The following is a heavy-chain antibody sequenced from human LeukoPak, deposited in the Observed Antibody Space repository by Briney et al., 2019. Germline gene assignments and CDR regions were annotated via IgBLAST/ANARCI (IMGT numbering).Heavy chain of an antibody. CDR3: ARAYSSGLIDY. D-gene: IGHD6-19*01. Sequence: ASVKVSCKASGYTFTSYDINWVRQATGQGLEWMGWMNPKSGNTGYAQRFQGRVTMTRNTSISTAYMELSSLRSEDTAVYYCARAYSSGLIDYWGQGTLVTVSS. V-gene: IGHV1-8*02. CDR2: MNPKSGNT. J-gene: IGHJ4*02. CDR1: GYTFTSYD.